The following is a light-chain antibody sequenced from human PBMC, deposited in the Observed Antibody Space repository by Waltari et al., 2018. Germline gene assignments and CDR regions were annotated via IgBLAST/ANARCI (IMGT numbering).Light chain of an antibody. V-gene: IGKV3-20*01. CDR1: QSVSRT. CDR3: QHYVRLPAT. CDR2: GAS. Sequence: ESVMTQSPGTLSLPPGERATISCRASQSVSRTLAWYQQKPGQAPRLLIFGASNRATGIPDRFSGSGSGTDFSLIITRLEPEDSAMYYCQHYVRLPATFGQGTKVEIK. J-gene: IGKJ1*01.